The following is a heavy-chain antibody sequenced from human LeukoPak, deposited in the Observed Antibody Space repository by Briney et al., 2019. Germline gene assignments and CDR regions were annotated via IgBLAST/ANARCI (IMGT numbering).Heavy chain of an antibody. CDR1: GFTFDDYA. J-gene: IGHJ4*02. Sequence: QTGGSLRLSCAASGFTFDDYAMHWVRQAPGKGLEWVSGISWNSGSIGYADSAKGRFTISRDNAKNSLYLQMNSLRAEDTALYYCAKDKSGRSSSWSHFDYWGQGTLVTVSS. D-gene: IGHD6-13*01. V-gene: IGHV3-9*01. CDR2: ISWNSGSI. CDR3: AKDKSGRSSSWSHFDY.